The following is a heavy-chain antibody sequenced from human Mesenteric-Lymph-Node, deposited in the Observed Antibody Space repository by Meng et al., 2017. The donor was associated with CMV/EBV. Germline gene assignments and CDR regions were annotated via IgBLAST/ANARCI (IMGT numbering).Heavy chain of an antibody. CDR2: ISYDGSNK. CDR1: EFTFSSYA. Sequence: GESLKISCAASEFTFSSYAMHWVRKAPGKGLEWVAVISYDGSNKDYADSVKGRFTISRDNSKNTLYLQINSLRAEDTAVYYCARDHNSYYDFWSGYSWGHYYYTMDVWGQGTTVTVSS. J-gene: IGHJ6*02. CDR3: ARDHNSYYDFWSGYSWGHYYYTMDV. V-gene: IGHV3-30*04. D-gene: IGHD3-3*01.